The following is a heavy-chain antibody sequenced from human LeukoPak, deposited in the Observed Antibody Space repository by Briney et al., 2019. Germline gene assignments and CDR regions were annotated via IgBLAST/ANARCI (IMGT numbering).Heavy chain of an antibody. D-gene: IGHD2-15*01. Sequence: ASVKVSCKASGGTFNNYTITWVRQAPGQGLEWMGGIIPIFGTANYAQKFQGGVTITADESTSTAYMELSSLRSEDTAVYFCARVRCSGGSCYSSRGAFDIWGQGTMVTVSS. J-gene: IGHJ3*02. V-gene: IGHV1-69*13. CDR3: ARVRCSGGSCYSSRGAFDI. CDR1: GGTFNNYT. CDR2: IIPIFGTA.